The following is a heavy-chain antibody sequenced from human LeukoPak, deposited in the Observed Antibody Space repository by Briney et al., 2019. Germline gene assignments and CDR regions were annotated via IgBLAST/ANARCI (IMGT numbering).Heavy chain of an antibody. CDR3: ARYEYVWGSYRLSEPMRGFDY. Sequence: PSETLSLTCTVSGGSISSYYWSWIRQPPGKGLEWIGYIYNSGSTNYNPSLKSRVTITVETSKTQFPLTLSLVTAADTAVYYCARYEYVWGSYRLSEPMRGFDYWGQGTLVTVSS. J-gene: IGHJ4*02. D-gene: IGHD3-16*02. CDR1: GGSISSYY. CDR2: IYNSGST. V-gene: IGHV4-59*08.